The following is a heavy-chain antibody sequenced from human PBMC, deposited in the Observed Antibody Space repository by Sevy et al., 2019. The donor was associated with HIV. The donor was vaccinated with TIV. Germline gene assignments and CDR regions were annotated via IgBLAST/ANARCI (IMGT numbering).Heavy chain of an antibody. CDR3: ARDPSFYAFDI. CDR1: GFTFSSYW. CDR2: IKQDGSEK. J-gene: IGHJ3*02. D-gene: IGHD3-3*01. V-gene: IGHV3-7*03. Sequence: GGSLRLSCAASGFTFSSYWMSWVRQAPGKGLEWVANIKQDGSEKYYVDSVKGRFTISRDNAKNSLYLQMNSLRAEDTTVYYCARDPSFYAFDIWGQGTMVTVSS.